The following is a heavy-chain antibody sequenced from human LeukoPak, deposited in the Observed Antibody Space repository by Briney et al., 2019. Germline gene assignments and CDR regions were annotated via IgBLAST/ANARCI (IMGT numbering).Heavy chain of an antibody. D-gene: IGHD3-9*01. CDR1: GVTFSSYA. V-gene: IGHV3-23*01. CDR2: ISGSGGST. CDR3: AKLNDILNDYYGMDV. J-gene: IGHJ6*02. Sequence: GGTLRLSRAASGVTFSSYAMSWVREAPGKGREWGSGISGSGGSTYCADAVKSRFSISRDNSKKTLCLQMNSVRAEETAVYYCAKLNDILNDYYGMDVWGQGTTVTVSS.